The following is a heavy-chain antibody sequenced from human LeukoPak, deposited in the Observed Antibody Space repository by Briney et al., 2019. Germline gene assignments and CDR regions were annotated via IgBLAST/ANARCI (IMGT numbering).Heavy chain of an antibody. Sequence: ASVKVSCKASGGTFSSYAISWVRQAPGQGLEWMGWISAYNGNTNYAQKLQGRVTMTTDTSTSTAYMELRSLRSDDTAVYYCARDGSGSYLEPTNFDYWGQGTLVTVSS. CDR2: ISAYNGNT. CDR3: ARDGSGSYLEPTNFDY. J-gene: IGHJ4*02. D-gene: IGHD3-10*01. CDR1: GGTFSSYA. V-gene: IGHV1-18*01.